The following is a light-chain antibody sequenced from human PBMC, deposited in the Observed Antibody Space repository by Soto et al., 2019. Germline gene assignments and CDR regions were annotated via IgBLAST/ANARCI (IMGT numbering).Light chain of an antibody. CDR3: GTWDSSLSAYVV. Sequence: QSALTQPPSVSAAPGQKVTISCSGSSSNIGNNYVSWYQQLPGTAPKLLIYDNNKRPSGIPDRFSGSKSGTSATLGITGLQTGDEADYYCGTWDSSLSAYVVFG. J-gene: IGLJ2*01. CDR1: SSNIGNNY. CDR2: DNN. V-gene: IGLV1-51*01.